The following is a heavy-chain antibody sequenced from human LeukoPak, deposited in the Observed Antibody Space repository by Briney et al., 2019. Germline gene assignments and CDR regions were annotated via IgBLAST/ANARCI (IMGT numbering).Heavy chain of an antibody. CDR2: ISYSGGST. J-gene: IGHJ4*02. V-gene: IGHV3-23*01. D-gene: IGHD6-19*01. CDR3: ANQQLYSSGWPNAQFDY. CDR1: GFSFSSYA. Sequence: GGSLRLSCAASGFSFSSYAMSWVRQAPGKGLEWVSGISYSGGSTYSADSVKGRFTISRDNSKTTLYLQMNSLRAEDTAVYYCANQQLYSSGWPNAQFDYWGQGTLVTVSS.